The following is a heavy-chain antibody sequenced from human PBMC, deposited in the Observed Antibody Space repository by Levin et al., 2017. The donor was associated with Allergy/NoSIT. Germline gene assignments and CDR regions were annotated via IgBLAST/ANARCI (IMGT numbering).Heavy chain of an antibody. CDR2: FDPEDGET. Sequence: ASVKVSCKVSGYTLTELSMHWVRQAPGKGLEWMGGFDPEDGETIYAQKFQGRVTMTEDTSTDTAYMELSSLRSEDTAVYYCATVSLLWGSFDYWGQGTLVTVSS. J-gene: IGHJ4*02. V-gene: IGHV1-24*01. CDR3: ATVSLLWGSFDY. D-gene: IGHD3-10*01. CDR1: GYTLTELS.